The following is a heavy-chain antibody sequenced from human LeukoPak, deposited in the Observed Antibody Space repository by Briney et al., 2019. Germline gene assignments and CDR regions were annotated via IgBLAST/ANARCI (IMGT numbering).Heavy chain of an antibody. D-gene: IGHD6-19*01. CDR3: ARGSQVGAVALY. V-gene: IGHV3-30*03. J-gene: IGHJ4*02. CDR2: ISYDKSNR. Sequence: PGGSLRLSCAASGFTFSRYGMHWVRQAPGEGLEWVALISYDKSNRYYADSVKGRFTISRDNSKNTMYLQMNSLRAEDTAVYYCARGSQVGAVALYWGQGTLVTVSS. CDR1: GFTFSRYG.